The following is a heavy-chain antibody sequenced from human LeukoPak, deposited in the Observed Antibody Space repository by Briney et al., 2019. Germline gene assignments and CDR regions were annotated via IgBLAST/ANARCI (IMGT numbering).Heavy chain of an antibody. D-gene: IGHD1-26*01. V-gene: IGHV4-34*01. CDR3: ARVANIQLLPDY. CDR1: GGSFSGYY. J-gene: IGHJ4*02. Sequence: SETLSLTCAVYGGSFSGYYWSWIRQPPGKGLEWIGEINHSGSTNYNPSLKSRVTISVDTSKNQFSLKLSSVTAADTAVYYCARVANIQLLPDYWGQGTLVTVSS. CDR2: INHSGST.